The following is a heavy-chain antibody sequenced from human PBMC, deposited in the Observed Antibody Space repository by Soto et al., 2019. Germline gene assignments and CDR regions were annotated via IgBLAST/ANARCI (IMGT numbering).Heavy chain of an antibody. D-gene: IGHD3-10*01. CDR3: ASHLKLIYGSGTQTRRTRLTYFQH. Sequence: SETLYLTCTVSGGSFSSTTYYWGWIRQPPGKGLEWIGSIYYSGNTYYNPSLKSQVTISVDTSKKQFSLKLSSVSAADTAVYYCASHLKLIYGSGTQTRRTRLTYFQHWGQGTLVTVS. CDR1: GGSFSSTTYY. V-gene: IGHV4-39*01. CDR2: IYYSGNT. J-gene: IGHJ1*01.